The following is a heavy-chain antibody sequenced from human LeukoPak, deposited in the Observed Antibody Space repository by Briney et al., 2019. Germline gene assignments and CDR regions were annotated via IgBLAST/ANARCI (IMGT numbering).Heavy chain of an antibody. Sequence: SETLSLTCTVSGGSISGFYWSWIRQPPGKGLEWIGYISYSGNTNYIPSLKSRVTISVDTSKNQFSLKLNSVTAADTDVYYCARGERQTSGYYYYFDYWGQGTLVPVSS. V-gene: IGHV4-59*01. CDR3: ARGERQTSGYYYYFDY. D-gene: IGHD3-22*01. J-gene: IGHJ4*02. CDR2: ISYSGNT. CDR1: GGSISGFY.